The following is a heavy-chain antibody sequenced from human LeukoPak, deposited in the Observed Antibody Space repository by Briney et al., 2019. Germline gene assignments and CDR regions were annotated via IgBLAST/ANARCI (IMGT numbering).Heavy chain of an antibody. CDR1: GGSNCNYF. Sequence: SETLSLTCTFSGGSNCNYFWNWIRQPAGKGLEWIGRIYLSGHTSYNPSLKSRVTMSVDTSKTQFSLKLSSVTAADTAVYYCATSYDSSGYSVGFDYWGQGALVTVSS. CDR2: IYLSGHT. CDR3: ATSYDSSGYSVGFDY. V-gene: IGHV4-4*07. D-gene: IGHD3-22*01. J-gene: IGHJ4*02.